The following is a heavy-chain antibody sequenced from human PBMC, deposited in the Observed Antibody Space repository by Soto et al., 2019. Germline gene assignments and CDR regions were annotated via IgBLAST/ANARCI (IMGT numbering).Heavy chain of an antibody. Sequence: QVQLVQSGAEVKKPGASVKVSCKASGYTFTGYYMHWVRQAPGQGLEWMGWINPNSGGTNYAQKVQGGVTMTRGTSISTGYMGLSRLRSDATAVYYCARGGGMTTVTTNYFDYWGQGALVTVSS. J-gene: IGHJ4*02. CDR1: GYTFTGYY. V-gene: IGHV1-2*02. CDR2: INPNSGGT. D-gene: IGHD4-17*01. CDR3: ARGGGMTTVTTNYFDY.